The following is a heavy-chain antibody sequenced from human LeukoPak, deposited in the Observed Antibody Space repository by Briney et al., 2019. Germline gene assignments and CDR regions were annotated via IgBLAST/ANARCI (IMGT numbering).Heavy chain of an antibody. CDR2: INPSGGST. D-gene: IGHD5-24*01. CDR1: GGTFSSYA. J-gene: IGHJ4*02. Sequence: EASVKVSCKASGGTFSSYAISWVRQAPGQGLEWMGIINPSGGSTSYAQKFQGRVTMTRDTSTSTVYMELSSLRSEDTAVYYCARFKEMATSLDYWGQGTLVTVSS. V-gene: IGHV1-46*01. CDR3: ARFKEMATSLDY.